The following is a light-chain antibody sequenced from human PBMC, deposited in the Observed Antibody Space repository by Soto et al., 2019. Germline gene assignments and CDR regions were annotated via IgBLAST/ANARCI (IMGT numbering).Light chain of an antibody. CDR2: SVS. CDR3: RQYGRSLGFA. Sequence: EIVLTQSPATLSLSPGERATLSCRARQSVSSYLAWYQQKPGQAPRLLIYSVSTRATGIPARFSGSGSGTDFTLTISRLEPEDFAVYYCRQYGRSLGFAFGGGTKVDIK. V-gene: IGKV3-20*01. CDR1: QSVSSY. J-gene: IGKJ4*01.